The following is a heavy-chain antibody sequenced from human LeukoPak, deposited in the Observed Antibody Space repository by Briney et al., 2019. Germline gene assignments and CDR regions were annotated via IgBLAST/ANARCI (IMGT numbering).Heavy chain of an antibody. CDR3: ARVRPGLFLDY. J-gene: IGHJ4*02. Sequence: GGSLRLSCAASGFTFSSYSVNWVRQAPGKGLEWVSSISSSSSSISYADSVKGRFTISRDNAKNSLYPQMNSLRDEDTAVYYCARVRPGLFLDYWGQGTLVTVSS. CDR2: ISSSSSSI. D-gene: IGHD3-22*01. CDR1: GFTFSSYS. V-gene: IGHV3-48*02.